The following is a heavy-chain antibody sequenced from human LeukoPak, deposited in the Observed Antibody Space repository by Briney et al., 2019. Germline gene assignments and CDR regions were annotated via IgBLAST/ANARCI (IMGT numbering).Heavy chain of an antibody. CDR1: GFTFRSYG. D-gene: IGHD3-10*02. V-gene: IGHV3-48*04. J-gene: IGHJ6*04. CDR3: AELGITMIGGV. CDR2: ISSSGSTI. Sequence: GGTLRLFCGASGFTFRSYGMTWVRQDPGKGLVWVSYISSSGSTIYYADSVKGRFTISRDNAKNSLYLQMNSLRAEDTAVYYCAELGITMIGGVWGKGTTVTISS.